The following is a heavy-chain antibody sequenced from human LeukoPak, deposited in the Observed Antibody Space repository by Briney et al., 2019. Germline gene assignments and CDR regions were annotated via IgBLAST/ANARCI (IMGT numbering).Heavy chain of an antibody. Sequence: AGSLRLSCVVSGFDLSDYYMSWIRQAPGKGLEWISYISSSGGNIYFADSVKGRFTVSRDNARGSLYLQMNSLTADDTAIYYCARRRDYFDYWGQGTQVTVSS. J-gene: IGHJ4*01. CDR1: GFDLSDYY. CDR2: ISSSGGNI. CDR3: ARRRDYFDY. V-gene: IGHV3-11*01.